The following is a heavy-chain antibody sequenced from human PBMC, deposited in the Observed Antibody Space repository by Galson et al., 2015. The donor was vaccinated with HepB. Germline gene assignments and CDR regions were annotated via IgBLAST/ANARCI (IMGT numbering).Heavy chain of an antibody. CDR3: ATSGDYCSSTSCHPEANPFDS. V-gene: IGHV5-10-1*01. D-gene: IGHD2-2*01. CDR1: GYTFTSYW. J-gene: IGHJ5*01. Sequence: QSGAEVKKPGESLRISCKGSGYTFTSYWINWVRQMPGKGLEWMGRIDPSDSYTKYSPSFQGHVTISVDKSISTAYVQWSSLKASDTAMYYCATSGDYCSSTSCHPEANPFDSWGQGTLVAVSS. CDR2: IDPSDSYT.